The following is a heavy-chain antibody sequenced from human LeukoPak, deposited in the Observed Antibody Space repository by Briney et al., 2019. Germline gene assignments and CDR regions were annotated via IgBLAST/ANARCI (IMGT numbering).Heavy chain of an antibody. V-gene: IGHV1-3*01. CDR2: INPVNGNT. CDR1: GYPFRSYV. J-gene: IGHJ4*02. Sequence: ASVKVSCKASGYPFRSYVIHWLRQAPGQNLEWIGWINPVNGNTKYSRNLQGRVTITRDTSASVVYMELSSLTYEDTAVYFCARDGYDADGYLDYWGQGALVPVSS. CDR3: ARDGYDADGYLDY. D-gene: IGHD5-18*01.